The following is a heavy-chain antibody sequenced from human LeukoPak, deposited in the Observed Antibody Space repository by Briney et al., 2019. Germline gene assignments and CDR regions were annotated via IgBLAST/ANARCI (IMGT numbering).Heavy chain of an antibody. CDR1: EFTFSSHA. V-gene: IGHV3-23*01. CDR3: AKGKYSSGGVPDY. Sequence: LPGGSLRLSCVASEFTFSSHAMNWVRQAPGKGLEWVSSISGGGESTYYADSVKGRFTVSRDNSKNTLYLQINSLRGEDTAVYYCAKGKYSSGGVPDYWGQGTLVTVSS. CDR2: ISGGGEST. D-gene: IGHD6-19*01. J-gene: IGHJ4*02.